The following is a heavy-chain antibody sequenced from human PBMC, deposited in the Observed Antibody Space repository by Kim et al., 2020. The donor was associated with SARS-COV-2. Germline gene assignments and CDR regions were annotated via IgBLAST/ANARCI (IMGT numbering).Heavy chain of an antibody. Sequence: PGDSATRYSPSFQGQVTISADKSISTAYLQWSSPKASDTAMYYCARIGDYWGQGTLVTVSS. J-gene: IGHJ4*02. D-gene: IGHD2-15*01. V-gene: IGHV5-51*01. CDR2: PGDSAT. CDR3: ARIGDY.